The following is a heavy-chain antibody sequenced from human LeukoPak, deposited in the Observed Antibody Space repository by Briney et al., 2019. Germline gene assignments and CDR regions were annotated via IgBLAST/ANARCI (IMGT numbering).Heavy chain of an antibody. Sequence: GASVKVSCKASGYTFTGYYMHWVRQAPGQGLEWMGWINPNSGGTNYAQKFQGRVTMTRDTSISTAYMELSRLRSDDTAVYYCARDLPITMVRGAHLVLYYFDYWGQGTLVTVSS. J-gene: IGHJ4*02. CDR1: GYTFTGYY. CDR3: ARDLPITMVRGAHLVLYYFDY. CDR2: INPNSGGT. V-gene: IGHV1-2*02. D-gene: IGHD3-10*01.